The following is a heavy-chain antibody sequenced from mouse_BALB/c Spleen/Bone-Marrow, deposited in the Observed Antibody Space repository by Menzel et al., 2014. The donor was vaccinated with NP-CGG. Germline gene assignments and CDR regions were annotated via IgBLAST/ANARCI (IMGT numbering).Heavy chain of an antibody. D-gene: IGHD2-3*01. CDR2: INPNNGGT. J-gene: IGHJ4*01. Sequence: EVKLVESGPELVKPGASVKISCKTSGCTFTEYTMHWVKQSHGKSLEWIGGINPNNGGTSYNQKFKGKATLTVDKSSSTAYMELRSLTSEDSAVYYCARWMGPYYAMDYWGQGTSVTVSS. CDR3: ARWMGPYYAMDY. CDR1: GCTFTEYT. V-gene: IGHV1-18*01.